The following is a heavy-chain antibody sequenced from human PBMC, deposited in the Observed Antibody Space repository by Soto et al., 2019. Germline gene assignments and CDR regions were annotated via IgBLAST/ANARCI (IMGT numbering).Heavy chain of an antibody. CDR1: GGTFSSYA. J-gene: IGHJ4*02. Sequence: QVQLVQSGAEVKKPGSSVKVSCKASGGTFSSYAISWVRQAPGQGLEWMGGIIPIFGTANYAQKFQVRVTITATEATSTAYMELSSLRSADTAVYDCAREGGGGSYYVDYWGKGTLVTVSS. V-gene: IGHV1-69*01. CDR3: AREGGGGSYYVDY. D-gene: IGHD1-26*01. CDR2: IIPIFGTA.